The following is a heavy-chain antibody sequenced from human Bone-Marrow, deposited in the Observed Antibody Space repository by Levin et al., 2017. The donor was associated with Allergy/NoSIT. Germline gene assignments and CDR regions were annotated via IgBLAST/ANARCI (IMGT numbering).Heavy chain of an antibody. CDR1: GGSITDYY. Sequence: SQTLSLTCTVSGGSITDYYWSWIRQPPGKGLEWIGYIYYSGSTNYNPSLKSRVTISVDTSKKQFSLKLSSVTAADTAVYYCARAQSTSWYFGWFDPWGQGALVTVSS. CDR2: IYYSGST. J-gene: IGHJ5*02. CDR3: ARAQSTSWYFGWFDP. D-gene: IGHD6-13*01. V-gene: IGHV4-59*01.